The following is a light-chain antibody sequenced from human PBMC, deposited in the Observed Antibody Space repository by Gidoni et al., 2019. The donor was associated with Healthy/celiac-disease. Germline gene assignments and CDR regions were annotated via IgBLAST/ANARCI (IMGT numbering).Light chain of an antibody. CDR1: QSISSY. V-gene: IGKV1-39*01. Sequence: DIQMTQSPSSLSASVGDRVTITCRASQSISSYLNWYQQKPGKAPKLLIFAASRLQSVVPSRFSGSGSVTYFPLPISCLQPEAFATSYCQQSYSTLLTFGGGTNLEIK. CDR3: QQSYSTLLT. CDR2: AAS. J-gene: IGKJ4*01.